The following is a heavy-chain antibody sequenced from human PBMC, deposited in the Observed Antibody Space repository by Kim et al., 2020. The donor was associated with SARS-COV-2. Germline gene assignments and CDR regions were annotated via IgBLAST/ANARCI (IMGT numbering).Heavy chain of an antibody. V-gene: IGHV4-30-2*05. J-gene: IGHJ4*02. Sequence: NPCLKTRATIPVDTSKKQFSLKLSSVTAADTAVYYCARGSIVPAAFFDFWGQGTLVTVSS. CDR3: ARGSIVPAAFFDF. D-gene: IGHD2-2*01.